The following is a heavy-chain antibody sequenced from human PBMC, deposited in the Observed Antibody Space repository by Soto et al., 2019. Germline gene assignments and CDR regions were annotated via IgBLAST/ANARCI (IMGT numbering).Heavy chain of an antibody. CDR2: ISTYSGHT. Sequence: ASVKVSCKASGYTFTSYGITWVRQAPGQGLEWMGWISTYSGHTTYAQRLQGRVTISVDKSINTAYLQWSSLKASDTAMYYCARRPWLSGYYDYWGQGTLVTVSS. D-gene: IGHD3-22*01. CDR3: ARRPWLSGYYDY. CDR1: GYTFTSYG. J-gene: IGHJ4*02. V-gene: IGHV1-18*01.